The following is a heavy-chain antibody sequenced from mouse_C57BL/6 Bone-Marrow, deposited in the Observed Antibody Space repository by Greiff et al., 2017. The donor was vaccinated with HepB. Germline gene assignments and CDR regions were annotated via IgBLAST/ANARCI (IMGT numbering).Heavy chain of an antibody. CDR1: GYTFTSYD. D-gene: IGHD2-5*01. Sequence: VQLQQSGPELVKPGASVKLSCKASGYTFTSYDINWVKQRPGQGLEWIGWIYPSDGSTKYNEKFKGKATLTVDTSSSTAYMELHSLTSEDSAVYFCARERGYRNYVHYWYFGVWGTGTTVTVS. J-gene: IGHJ1*03. CDR3: ARERGYRNYVHYWYFGV. CDR2: IYPSDGST. V-gene: IGHV1-85*01.